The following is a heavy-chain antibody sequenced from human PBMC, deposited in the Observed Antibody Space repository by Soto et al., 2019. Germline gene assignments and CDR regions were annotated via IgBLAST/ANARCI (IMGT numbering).Heavy chain of an antibody. V-gene: IGHV1-3*05. CDR2: INAGNGNT. J-gene: IGHJ4*02. Sequence: QVQLVQSGAEEKKPGASVKVSCKASGYTFTSYAMHWVRQAPGQRLEWMGWINAGNGNTKYSQKFQGRVTITRDTSASTAYMELSNLRSEDTAVYYCARWTGTTSAFDYWGQGTLVTVSS. D-gene: IGHD1-1*01. CDR1: GYTFTSYA. CDR3: ARWTGTTSAFDY.